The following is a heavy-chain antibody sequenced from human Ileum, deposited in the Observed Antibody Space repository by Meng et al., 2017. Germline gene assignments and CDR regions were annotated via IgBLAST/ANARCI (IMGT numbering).Heavy chain of an antibody. D-gene: IGHD6-19*01. CDR1: GCSFCDFA. J-gene: IGHJ4*02. Sequence: EVQLWEAGGGLVKPGGALRFSWASSGCSFCDFAMSLVLLAPGKGLEGVSGVSNSGSTTYYADSVKGRFPISRDNSKNTVYLQMNPLRAEDTALYYCAKGYGSGWYPQFFDYWGRGTLVTVSS. CDR3: AKGYGSGWYPQFFDY. V-gene: IGHV3-23*01. CDR2: VSNSGSTT.